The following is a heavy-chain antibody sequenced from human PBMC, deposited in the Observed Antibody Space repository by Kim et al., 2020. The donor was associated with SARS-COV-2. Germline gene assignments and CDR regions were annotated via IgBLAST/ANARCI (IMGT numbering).Heavy chain of an antibody. CDR2: VYPGDSDI. J-gene: IGHJ4*02. CDR3: ARLTYCSGGGCYSPFDF. CDR1: GYTFTTYW. D-gene: IGHD2-15*01. V-gene: IGHV5-51*01. Sequence: GESLKISCKGSGYTFTTYWIGWVRQMPGKGLEWMDIVYPGDSDIRYSPSFQGQVTISADKSISTAYLQWSSLKASDSAIYYCARLTYCSGGGCYSPFDFWGQGTLVTVSS.